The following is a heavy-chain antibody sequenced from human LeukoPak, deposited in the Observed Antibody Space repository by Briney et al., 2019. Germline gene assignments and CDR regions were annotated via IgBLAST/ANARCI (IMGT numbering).Heavy chain of an antibody. V-gene: IGHV4-34*01. J-gene: IGHJ4*02. D-gene: IGHD5-18*01. Sequence: PSETLSLTCAAYGGSFSGYHWSWIRQPPGKGLEWIGEINHRGSTNYNPSLKSRVTISVDTSKNQFSLKLSSVTAVDTAVYYCASTSAMVYFDYWGQGTLVTVSS. CDR3: ASTSAMVYFDY. CDR2: INHRGST. CDR1: GGSFSGYH.